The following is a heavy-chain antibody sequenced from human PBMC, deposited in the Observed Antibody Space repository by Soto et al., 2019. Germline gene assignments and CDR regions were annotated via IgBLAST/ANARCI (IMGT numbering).Heavy chain of an antibody. CDR2: IYYSGST. Sequence: SETLSLTCTVSGGSISSSSYYWGWIRQPPGKGLEWIGSIYYSGSTYYNPSLKSRVTISVDTSKNQFSLKLSSVTAADTAVYYCARDGSELRYFDWLLNWFDPWGQGTLVTVSS. D-gene: IGHD3-9*01. J-gene: IGHJ5*02. CDR1: GGSISSSSYY. CDR3: ARDGSELRYFDWLLNWFDP. V-gene: IGHV4-39*02.